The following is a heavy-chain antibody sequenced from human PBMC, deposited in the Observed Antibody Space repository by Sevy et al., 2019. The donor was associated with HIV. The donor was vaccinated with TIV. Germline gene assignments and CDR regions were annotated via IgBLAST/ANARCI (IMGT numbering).Heavy chain of an antibody. CDR1: GYMFTIYG. CDR3: TKDNGHSQYGAFDF. D-gene: IGHD4-17*01. CDR2: ISAYSGNT. V-gene: IGHV1-18*01. J-gene: IGHJ3*01. Sequence: ASVKVSCKTSGYMFTIYGITWVRQAPGQGLEWMGWISAYSGNTNYAQKLQDRVTMTTDTSTSTAYMELMSLRSDDTAVYYCTKDNGHSQYGAFDFWGQGTMVTVSS.